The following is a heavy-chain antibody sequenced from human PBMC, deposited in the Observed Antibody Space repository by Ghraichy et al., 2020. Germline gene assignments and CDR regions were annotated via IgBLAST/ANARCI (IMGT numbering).Heavy chain of an antibody. D-gene: IGHD4-11*01. V-gene: IGHV4-31*02. CDR1: GGSISSGGYY. J-gene: IGHJ6*02. Sequence: SQTLSLTCTVSGGSISSGGYYWSWIRQHPGKGLEWIGYIYYSGSTYYNPSLKSRVTISVDTSKNQFSRKLSSVTAADTAVYYCAREDSNYNNYGMDVWGQGTTVTVSS. CDR3: AREDSNYNNYGMDV. CDR2: IYYSGST.